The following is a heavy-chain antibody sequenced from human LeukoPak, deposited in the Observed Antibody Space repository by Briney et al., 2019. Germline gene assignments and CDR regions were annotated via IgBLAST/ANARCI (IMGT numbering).Heavy chain of an antibody. CDR3: SRDPTQYCNSLEYFQN. J-gene: IGHJ1*01. Sequence: GGSLRLSCAASGFTFSNYAMSWVRQAPGKGLEWVSAISGSGGSTYYSDSVKGRFTISRDNSRNTLYLQMNSLRAEDAAVYYCSRDPTQYCNSLEYFQNWGQGALVTVSS. V-gene: IGHV3-23*01. D-gene: IGHD6-13*01. CDR1: GFTFSNYA. CDR2: ISGSGGST.